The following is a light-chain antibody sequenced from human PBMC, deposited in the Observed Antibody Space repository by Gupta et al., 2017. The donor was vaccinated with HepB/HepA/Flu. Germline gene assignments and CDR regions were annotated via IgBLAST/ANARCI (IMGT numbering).Light chain of an antibody. CDR3: QHYTDWPPWT. J-gene: IGKJ1*01. V-gene: IGKV3D-15*03. CDR1: HNIGSN. CDR2: HAS. Sequence: EIVMTQSPATLTGSPGRRATLSCRASHNIGSNLACYQQRPGHSPSLLIFHASLRAAGPPSRFSGSWSWTEFTNTISIPQSEVSAVYYCQHYTDWPPWTFGRGTKVEIK.